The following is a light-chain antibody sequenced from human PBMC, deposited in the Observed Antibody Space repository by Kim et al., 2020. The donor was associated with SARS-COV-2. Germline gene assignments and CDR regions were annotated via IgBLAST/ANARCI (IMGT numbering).Light chain of an antibody. CDR2: VNGDGTH. CDR3: QTWDTGIRV. V-gene: IGLV4-69*01. CDR1: SGHSSYA. Sequence: QLVLTQSPSASASLGASVKLTCTLSSGHSSYAIAWHQQQPEKGPRYLIKVNGDGTHSKGDGIPDRFSGSSSGTERYLTISSLQSEDEADYYCQTWDTGIRVFGGGTQLTVL. J-gene: IGLJ3*02.